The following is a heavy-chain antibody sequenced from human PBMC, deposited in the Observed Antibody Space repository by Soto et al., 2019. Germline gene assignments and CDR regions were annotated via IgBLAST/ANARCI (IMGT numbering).Heavy chain of an antibody. J-gene: IGHJ6*02. Sequence: SETLSLTCTGSGDSVSSGGYYLSWIRQPPGKGLEWIGYIYSSGSANYNPSIKSRVTISRDTYKNQISLKVASVTDADTAGYYCARGFSSVSMDAWGLGNTVTVSS. V-gene: IGHV4-61*08. CDR2: IYSSGSA. D-gene: IGHD6-19*01. CDR3: ARGFSSVSMDA. CDR1: GDSVSSGGYY.